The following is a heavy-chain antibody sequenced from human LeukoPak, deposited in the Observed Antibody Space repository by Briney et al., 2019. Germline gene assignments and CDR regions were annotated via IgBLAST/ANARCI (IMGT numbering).Heavy chain of an antibody. CDR3: ARPRSSGYYDAFDV. Sequence: SGPTLVKPTQTLTLTGIFSGFSLTNSDVGVGWIRQPPGKALEWLAVIHWDDDKRFSRSLKSRLAITKDTTKNQVVYTLTKTDHVDTGMYHCARPRSSGYYDAFDVWGQGTMVIVSS. CDR2: IHWDDDK. J-gene: IGHJ3*01. V-gene: IGHV2-5*02. CDR1: GFSLTNSDVG. D-gene: IGHD3-22*01.